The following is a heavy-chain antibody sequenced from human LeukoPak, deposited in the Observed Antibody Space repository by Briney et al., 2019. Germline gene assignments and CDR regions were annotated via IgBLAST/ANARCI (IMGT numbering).Heavy chain of an antibody. J-gene: IGHJ4*02. CDR2: IYHSGFA. CDR3: ARHSCSSTSCPFDY. CDR1: GGSINTNNYY. D-gene: IGHD2-2*01. V-gene: IGHV4-39*01. Sequence: SETLSLTCNVSGGSINTNNYYWGWIRQPPGKGLEWIGSIYHSGFAYYNPSLKSRVTVSVDLSRNQFSLKLSSVTAADTSVYYCARHSCSSTSCPFDYWGQGTLVTVSS.